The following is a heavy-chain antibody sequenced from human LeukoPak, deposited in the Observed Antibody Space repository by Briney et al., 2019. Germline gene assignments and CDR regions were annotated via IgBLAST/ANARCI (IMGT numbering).Heavy chain of an antibody. D-gene: IGHD6-13*01. CDR1: GGSISSSSYY. J-gene: IGHJ4*02. CDR3: ARRLAGSDDY. Sequence: PSETLSLTCTVSGGSISSSSYYWGWIRQPPGKGLEWIGSIYYSGSTYYNPSLKSRVTISVDTSKNQFSLKLTSVTAADTAVYYCARRLAGSDDYWGQGTLVTVSS. V-gene: IGHV4-39*01. CDR2: IYYSGST.